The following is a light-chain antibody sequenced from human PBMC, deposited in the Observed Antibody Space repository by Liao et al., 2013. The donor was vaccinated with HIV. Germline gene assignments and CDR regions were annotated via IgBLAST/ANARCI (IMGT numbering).Light chain of an antibody. V-gene: IGLV3-1*01. CDR1: YLGDKY. CDR2: QDN. Sequence: SYELTQSPSVSVSPGQTASITCSGDYLGDKYASWYQHKPGQAPVLVIYQDNKRPSGIPERFSGSNSGNTATLTISRVEAGDEADYYCQVWDSSSDHYFFGTGTKVTVL. J-gene: IGLJ1*01. CDR3: QVWDSSSDHYF.